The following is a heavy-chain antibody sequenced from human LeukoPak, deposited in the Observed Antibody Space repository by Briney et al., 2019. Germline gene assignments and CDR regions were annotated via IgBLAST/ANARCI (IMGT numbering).Heavy chain of an antibody. CDR1: GGTFSSYG. V-gene: IGHV1-69*01. D-gene: IGHD5-18*01. J-gene: IGHJ6*02. Sequence: SVKVSCKASGGTFSSYGISWVRQAPGQGLEWMGGIIPIFGTANYAQKFQGRVTITADESTSTAYMELSSLRSEDTAVYYCARTWIQLWSQPPIAYYYGMDVWGQGTTVTVSS. CDR3: ARTWIQLWSQPPIAYYYGMDV. CDR2: IIPIFGTA.